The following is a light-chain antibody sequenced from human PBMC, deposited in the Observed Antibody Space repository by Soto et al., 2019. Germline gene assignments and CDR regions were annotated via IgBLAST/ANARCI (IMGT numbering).Light chain of an antibody. CDR3: QQANTFPLT. Sequence: DITLTHSLSFLSASLLNRVTIXCRASQGITSYLAWYQQKPGKAPKLLIYAASSLQSGVPSRFSGSGSGTHFTLTISSLQPEDFATYYCQQANTFPLTFGQGTRLEIK. CDR1: QGITSY. V-gene: IGKV1-9*01. CDR2: AAS. J-gene: IGKJ5*01.